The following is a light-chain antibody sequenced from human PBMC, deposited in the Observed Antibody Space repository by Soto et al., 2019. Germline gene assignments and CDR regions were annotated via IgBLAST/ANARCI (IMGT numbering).Light chain of an antibody. CDR2: DAS. CDR1: QSVDTY. J-gene: IGKJ2*01. CDR3: QQRNSWPT. Sequence: EIVLTQSPATLSLSPGERATLSCRASQSVDTYLAWYQQKPGQPPRLLIRDASNRATGVPARFSGSGSGTDFTLTISNVEPEDFAVYFCQQRNSWPTFGQGTKLEIK. V-gene: IGKV3-11*01.